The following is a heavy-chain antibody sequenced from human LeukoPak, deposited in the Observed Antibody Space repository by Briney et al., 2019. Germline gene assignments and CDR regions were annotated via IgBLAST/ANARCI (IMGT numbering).Heavy chain of an antibody. CDR3: AGDGANYDILTGYYLPLGY. V-gene: IGHV1-18*01. D-gene: IGHD3-9*01. J-gene: IGHJ4*02. Sequence: GASVKVSCKASGHTFTSYGISWVRQAPGQGLEWMGWISAYNGNTNYAQKLQGRITMTTDTSTSTAYMELRSLRSDNTAVYYCAGDGANYDILTGYYLPLGYWGQGTLVTVSS. CDR1: GHTFTSYG. CDR2: ISAYNGNT.